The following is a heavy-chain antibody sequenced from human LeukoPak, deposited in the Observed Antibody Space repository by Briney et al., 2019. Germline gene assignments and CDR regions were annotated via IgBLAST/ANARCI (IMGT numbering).Heavy chain of an antibody. CDR2: ISSSSSYI. Sequence: PGGSLRLSCAASGFTSSSYSMNWVRQAPGKGLEWVSSISSSSSYIYYADSVKGRFTISRDNAKNSLYLQMNSLRAEGTAVYYCARDGYGGNDFDYWGQGTLVTVSS. V-gene: IGHV3-21*01. CDR3: ARDGYGGNDFDY. CDR1: GFTSSSYS. D-gene: IGHD4-23*01. J-gene: IGHJ4*02.